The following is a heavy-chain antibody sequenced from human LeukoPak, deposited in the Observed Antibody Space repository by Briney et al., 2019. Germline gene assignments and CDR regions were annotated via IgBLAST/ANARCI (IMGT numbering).Heavy chain of an antibody. CDR2: IYSGGST. CDR1: GFTLSTYH. Sequence: GGSLRLSCPASGFTLSTYHMNWVRQAPGKGLEWVSIIYSGGSTYYADSVKGRFTISRDTSKNTLSLQMNSLRAEDTAVYFCARDHLTYYYGSGSYGWFDPWGQGTLVTVSS. V-gene: IGHV3-53*01. D-gene: IGHD3-10*01. J-gene: IGHJ5*02. CDR3: ARDHLTYYYGSGSYGWFDP.